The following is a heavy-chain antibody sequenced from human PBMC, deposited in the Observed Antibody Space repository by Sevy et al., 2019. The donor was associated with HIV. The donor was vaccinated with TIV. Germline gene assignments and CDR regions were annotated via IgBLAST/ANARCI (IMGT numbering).Heavy chain of an antibody. CDR2: ISPSSSTI. CDR3: ARGGHLYYGMDV. Sequence: GGSLRLSCAASGFTFRTYNMNWVRRAPGKGLEWLSYISPSSSTIHYADSVKGRFTISRDNPKSSLYLQMNSLRAGDTAVYCCARGGHLYYGMDVWGQGTTVTVSS. J-gene: IGHJ6*02. CDR1: GFTFRTYN. V-gene: IGHV3-48*01. D-gene: IGHD3-16*01.